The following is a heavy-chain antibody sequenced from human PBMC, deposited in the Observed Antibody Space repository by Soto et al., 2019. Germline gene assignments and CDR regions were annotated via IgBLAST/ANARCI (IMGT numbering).Heavy chain of an antibody. CDR2: IYPGDSDT. J-gene: IGHJ4*02. D-gene: IGHD6-13*01. CDR1: GYSFTNYW. Sequence: PGESLKISCKGSGYSFTNYWIGWVRQMPGKGLEWMGIIYPGDSDTRYSPSFQGQVTISADKSITTAYLQWSSLKASDTAMYYCARHFGSTLAAANFDYWGQGTLVTVSS. CDR3: ARHFGSTLAAANFDY. V-gene: IGHV5-51*01.